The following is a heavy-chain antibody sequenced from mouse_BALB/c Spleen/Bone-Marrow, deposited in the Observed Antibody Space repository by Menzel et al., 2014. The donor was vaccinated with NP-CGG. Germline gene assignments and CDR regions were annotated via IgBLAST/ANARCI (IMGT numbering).Heavy chain of an antibody. Sequence: VMLVESGPELVKPGASVKISCKASGYAFSTSWMNWVKQRPGQGLEWIGRIYPGDGDTNYNGKFKGKATLTADKSSSTAYMQLSSLASEDSAVYFRARSYGCHTMDYRCQGTSVTVSS. D-gene: IGHD2-2*01. V-gene: IGHV1-82*01. CDR1: GYAFSTSW. CDR2: IYPGDGDT. J-gene: IGHJ4*01. CDR3: ARSYGCHTMDY.